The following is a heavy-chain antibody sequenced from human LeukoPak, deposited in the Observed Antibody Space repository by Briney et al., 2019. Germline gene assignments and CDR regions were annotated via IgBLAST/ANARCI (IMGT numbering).Heavy chain of an antibody. D-gene: IGHD3-22*01. V-gene: IGHV4-39*01. CDR1: GGSISSSSYY. Sequence: SETLSLTCTVSGGSISSSSYYWGWIRQPPGKGLEWIGSIYYSGSTYYNPSLKSRVTISVDTSKNQFSLKLSSVTAADTAVYYCARPLYYYDSSGYPNWGQGTLVTVSS. J-gene: IGHJ4*02. CDR3: ARPLYYYDSSGYPN. CDR2: IYYSGST.